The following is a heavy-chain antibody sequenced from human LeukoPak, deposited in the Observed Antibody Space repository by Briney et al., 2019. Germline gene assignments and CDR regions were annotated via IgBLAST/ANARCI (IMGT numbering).Heavy chain of an antibody. CDR2: INIDGSGT. CDR1: GFTFSNYW. CDR3: ARVGSSSSWYVLSYFDY. J-gene: IGHJ4*02. V-gene: IGHV3-74*01. D-gene: IGHD6-13*01. Sequence: GGSLRLSCAASGFTFSNYWMHWVRQAPGKGLVWVSRINIDGSGTNYADSVKGRFTISRDNAKNTLYLQMNSLRAEDTAAYYCARVGSSSSWYVLSYFDYWGQGTLVTVSS.